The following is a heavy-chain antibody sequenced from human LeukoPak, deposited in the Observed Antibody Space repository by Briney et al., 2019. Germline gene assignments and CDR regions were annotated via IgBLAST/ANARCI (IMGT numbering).Heavy chain of an antibody. V-gene: IGHV4-31*11. Sequence: SETLSLTCAVSGDSISSGGYSWSWIRQPPGKGLEWIGYIYYSGSTYYNPSLKSRVTISVDTSKNQFSLKLSSVTAADTAVYYCARGYSYGTKQFDYWGREPWSPSPQ. J-gene: IGHJ4*02. CDR3: ARGYSYGTKQFDY. CDR2: IYYSGST. CDR1: GDSISSGGYS. D-gene: IGHD5-18*01.